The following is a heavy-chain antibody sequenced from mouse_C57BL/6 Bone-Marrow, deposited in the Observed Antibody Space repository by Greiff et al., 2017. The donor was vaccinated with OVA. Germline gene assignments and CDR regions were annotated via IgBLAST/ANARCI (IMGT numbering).Heavy chain of an antibody. D-gene: IGHD2-1*01. Sequence: EVMLVESGEGLVKPGGSLKLSCAASGFTFSSYAMSWVRQTPEKRLEWVAYISSGGDYIYYADTVKGRFTISRDNARNTLYLQMSSLKSEDTAMYYCTREKYGNHLDYWGQGTTLTVSS. J-gene: IGHJ2*01. V-gene: IGHV5-9-1*02. CDR1: GFTFSSYA. CDR2: ISSGGDYI. CDR3: TREKYGNHLDY.